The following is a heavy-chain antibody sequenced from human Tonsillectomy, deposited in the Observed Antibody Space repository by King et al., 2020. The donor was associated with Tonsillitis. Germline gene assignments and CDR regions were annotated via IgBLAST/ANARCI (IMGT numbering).Heavy chain of an antibody. Sequence: VQLVQSGAEVKKPGESLRISCKGSGYSFSTYWIAWVRQMPGKGLEWMGFVYPDDPDIRYSPSFQGQVTISADKSINTAYLQWSSLKASDTAMYYCARNNEGGGPLDYWGQGTLVTVSS. D-gene: IGHD1-1*01. CDR1: GYSFSTYW. V-gene: IGHV5-51*01. CDR2: VYPDDPDI. CDR3: ARNNEGGGPLDY. J-gene: IGHJ4*02.